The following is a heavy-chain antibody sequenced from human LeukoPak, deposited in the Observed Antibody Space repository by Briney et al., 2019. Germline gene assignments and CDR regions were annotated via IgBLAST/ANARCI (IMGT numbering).Heavy chain of an antibody. CDR2: ISSSSSYI. J-gene: IGHJ5*02. V-gene: IGHV3-21*06. Sequence: PGGPLRLSWAASGFTFSSYSMNCVRQAPGKGLEWVSSISSSSSYIYYADSVKGRFTISRDNAKNSLYLQLNSLRAEDTAVHYCARDQVAYCSGGSCCSTWFDPWGQGTLVTVPS. D-gene: IGHD2-15*01. CDR3: ARDQVAYCSGGSCCSTWFDP. CDR1: GFTFSSYS.